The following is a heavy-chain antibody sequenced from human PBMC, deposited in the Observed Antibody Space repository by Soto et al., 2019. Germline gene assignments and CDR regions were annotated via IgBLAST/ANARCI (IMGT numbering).Heavy chain of an antibody. CDR3: ARSTQAVGNFGNYYYYMDV. CDR1: GFSLSNARMG. D-gene: IGHD1-26*01. J-gene: IGHJ6*03. V-gene: IGHV2-26*01. Sequence: QVTLKESGPVLVKPTETLTLTCTVSGFSLSNARMGVSWIRQPPGKALEWLAHIFSNDEKSYSTSLKSRLTISKDTSKSQVVLTMTNMDPVDTATYYCARSTQAVGNFGNYYYYMDVWGKGTTVTVSS. CDR2: IFSNDEK.